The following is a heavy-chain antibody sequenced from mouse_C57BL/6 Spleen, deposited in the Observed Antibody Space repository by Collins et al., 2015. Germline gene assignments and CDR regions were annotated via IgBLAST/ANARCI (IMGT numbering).Heavy chain of an antibody. CDR2: INTETGEP. D-gene: IGHD2-3*01. V-gene: IGHV9-2-1*01. CDR1: GYTFTDYS. J-gene: IGHJ4*01. CDR3: ARRLYDGYYVDAMDY. Sequence: QIQLVQSGPELKKPGETVKISCKASGYTFTDYSMHWVKQAPGKGLKWMGWINTETGEPTYADDFKGRFAFSLETSANTAYLQINNLKNEDTATYFCARRLYDGYYVDAMDYWGQGTSVTVSS.